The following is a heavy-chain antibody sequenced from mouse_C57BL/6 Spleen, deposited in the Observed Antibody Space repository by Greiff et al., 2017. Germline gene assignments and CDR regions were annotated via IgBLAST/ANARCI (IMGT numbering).Heavy chain of an antibody. Sequence: VQLQESGPGLVKPSQSLSLTCSVTGYSITSGYYWNWIRQFPGNKLEWMGYISYDGSNNYNPSLKNRISITRDTSKNQFFLKLNSVTTEDTATYYCAREGILSPYFDVWGTGTTVTVSS. V-gene: IGHV3-6*01. D-gene: IGHD1-1*02. CDR2: ISYDGSN. J-gene: IGHJ1*03. CDR1: GYSITSGYY. CDR3: AREGILSPYFDV.